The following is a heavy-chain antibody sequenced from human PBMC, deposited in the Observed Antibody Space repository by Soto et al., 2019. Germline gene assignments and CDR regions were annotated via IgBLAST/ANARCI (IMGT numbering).Heavy chain of an antibody. V-gene: IGHV4-34*01. Sequence: SETLSLTCAVFGGSFSGYYWSWIRQPPGKGLEWIGEINHSGSTNYNPSLKSRVTISVDTSKNQFSLKLSSVTAADTAVYYCARHKGYYYGMDVWGQGTTVTVSS. CDR1: GGSFSGYY. CDR3: ARHKGYYYGMDV. CDR2: INHSGST. J-gene: IGHJ6*02.